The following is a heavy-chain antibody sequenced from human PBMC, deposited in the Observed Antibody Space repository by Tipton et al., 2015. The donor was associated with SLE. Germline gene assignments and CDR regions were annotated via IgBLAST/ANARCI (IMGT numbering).Heavy chain of an antibody. Sequence: SLRLSCAASGFTFSRYAMGWVRQAPQKGLEWVSTISNSGGGTYDADSVKGRFTISRDNSKNTLYLQMNTLRAEDTAVYHCAKDPKRGGYYFDYWGQGTLVTVSS. D-gene: IGHD3-10*01. CDR1: GFTFSRYA. CDR3: AKDPKRGGYYFDY. V-gene: IGHV3-23*01. J-gene: IGHJ4*02. CDR2: ISNSGGGT.